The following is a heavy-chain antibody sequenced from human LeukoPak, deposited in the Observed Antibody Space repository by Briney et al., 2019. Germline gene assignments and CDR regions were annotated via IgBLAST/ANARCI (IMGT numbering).Heavy chain of an antibody. CDR1: GSTFSSYA. D-gene: IGHD5-18*01. J-gene: IGHJ4*02. CDR2: ISGSGGST. V-gene: IGHV3-23*01. CDR3: ARVAEIQLWLRSAFDY. Sequence: GGSLRLSCAASGSTFSSYAMSWVRQAPGKGLDWVSAISGSGGSTYYADSVKGRFTISRDNSKNTLYLQMSSLRDEDTAVYYCARVAEIQLWLRSAFDYWGQGTLVTVSS.